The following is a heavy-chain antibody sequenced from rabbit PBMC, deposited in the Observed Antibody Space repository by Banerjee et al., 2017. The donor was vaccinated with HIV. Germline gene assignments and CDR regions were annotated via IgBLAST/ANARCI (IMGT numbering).Heavy chain of an antibody. CDR1: GVDFSNYYY. D-gene: IGHD1-1*01. CDR3: ARDHSASGWYFNL. J-gene: IGHJ4*01. V-gene: IGHV1S45*01. CDR2: IYAGSSGST. Sequence: QEQLEESGGGLVKPGGTLTLTCKASGVDFSNYYYMCWVSQAPGKGLEWIACIYAGSSGSTYYASWAKGRFTISKTSSTTVTLQMTSLTAADTATYFCARDHSASGWYFNLWGPGTLVTVS.